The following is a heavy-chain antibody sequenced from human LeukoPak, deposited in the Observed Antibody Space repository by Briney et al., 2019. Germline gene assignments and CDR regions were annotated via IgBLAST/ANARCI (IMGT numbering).Heavy chain of an antibody. CDR3: ARRYCSSTSCTLDY. CDR1: GFTFSSCA. D-gene: IGHD2-2*01. CDR2: ISSSGSTI. V-gene: IGHV3-48*03. Sequence: GGSLRLSCAASGFTFSSCAMNWVRQAPGKGLEWVSYISSSGSTIYYADSVKGRFTISRDNAKNSLYLQMNSLRAEDTAVYYCARRYCSSTSCTLDYWGQGTLVTVSS. J-gene: IGHJ4*02.